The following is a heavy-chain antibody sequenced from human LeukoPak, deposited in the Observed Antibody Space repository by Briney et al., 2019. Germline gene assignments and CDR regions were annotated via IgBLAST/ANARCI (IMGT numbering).Heavy chain of an antibody. CDR3: AKDSAGIAVAGTGLDY. CDR1: GFTVSSNY. D-gene: IGHD6-19*01. CDR2: IRYDGSNK. J-gene: IGHJ4*02. V-gene: IGHV3-30*02. Sequence: GGSLRLSCAASGFTVSSNYMSWVRQAPGKGLEWVAFIRYDGSNKYYADSVKGRFTISRDNSKNTLYLQMNSLRAEDTAVYYCAKDSAGIAVAGTGLDYWGQGTLVTVSS.